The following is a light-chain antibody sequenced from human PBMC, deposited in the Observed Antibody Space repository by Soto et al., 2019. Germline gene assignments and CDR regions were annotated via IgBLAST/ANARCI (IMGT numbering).Light chain of an antibody. V-gene: IGKV3-15*01. CDR3: QQYNAWPRT. CDR1: QSGSSN. J-gene: IGKJ1*01. Sequence: EIVMTQSPATLSVSPGERATLSCRASQSGSSNLAWYQQKPGQAPRLLIYGASTRATGIPARFSGSGSGKDFTLTISSLQSEDFAVYYCQQYNAWPRTFGQGTKVEIK. CDR2: GAS.